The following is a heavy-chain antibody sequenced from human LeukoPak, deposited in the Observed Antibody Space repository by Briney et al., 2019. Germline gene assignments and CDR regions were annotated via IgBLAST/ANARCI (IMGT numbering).Heavy chain of an antibody. V-gene: IGHV3-53*01. J-gene: IGHJ6*02. CDR2: IYSGGST. D-gene: IGHD5-18*01. CDR1: GFTVSSNY. CDR3: ARDAVDTANAV. Sequence: GGSLRLSCAASGFTVSSNYMSWVRQAPGKGLEWVSVIYSGGSTYYADSVKGRFTISRDNAKNTLYLQMNSLRAEDTAVYYCARDAVDTANAVWGQGTTVTVSS.